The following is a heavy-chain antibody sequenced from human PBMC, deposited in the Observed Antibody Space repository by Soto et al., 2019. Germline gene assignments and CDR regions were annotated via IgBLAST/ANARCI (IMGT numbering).Heavy chain of an antibody. CDR2: VHHSGST. V-gene: IGHV4-39*01. D-gene: IGHD3-10*01. CDR1: GGSIGSGDYY. Sequence: SETLSLTCTVPGGSIGSGDYYWSWIRHPPGKGLEWIGEVHHSGSTNYKPSLKSRVTISVDKSKNQFSLKLTSVTAADTAVYYCSRQICYYGSGSDFWGRGTLVTVSS. J-gene: IGHJ4*02. CDR3: SRQICYYGSGSDF.